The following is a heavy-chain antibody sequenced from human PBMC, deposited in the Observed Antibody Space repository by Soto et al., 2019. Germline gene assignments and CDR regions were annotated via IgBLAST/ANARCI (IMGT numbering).Heavy chain of an antibody. CDR2: IWYDGSIK. Sequence: QVQLVESGGGVVQPGRSLRLSCAASGFTFSNYGLHWVRQTPGKGLEWVAVIWYDGSIKYYGDSVKGRFAISRDDSRNTLYLQMNSLRAEDTAVYYCARDHSGYYLDYWGQGTLVTVSS. J-gene: IGHJ4*02. V-gene: IGHV3-33*01. D-gene: IGHD5-12*01. CDR1: GFTFSNYG. CDR3: ARDHSGYYLDY.